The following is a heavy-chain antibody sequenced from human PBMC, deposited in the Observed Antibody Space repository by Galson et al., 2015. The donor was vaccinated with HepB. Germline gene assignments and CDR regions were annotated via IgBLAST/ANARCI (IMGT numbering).Heavy chain of an antibody. CDR1: GFTFSTYA. J-gene: IGHJ4*02. CDR2: ISGSGSNT. CDR3: AKEVSPYCRGGSCSFDY. Sequence: SLRLSCAASGFTFSTYAMSWVRQAPGKGLEWVSGISGSGSNTYYADSVKGRFTISRDNSKNTLYLQMNSLRAEGTAVYFCAKEVSPYCRGGSCSFDYWGQGTLVTVSS. D-gene: IGHD2-15*01. V-gene: IGHV3-23*01.